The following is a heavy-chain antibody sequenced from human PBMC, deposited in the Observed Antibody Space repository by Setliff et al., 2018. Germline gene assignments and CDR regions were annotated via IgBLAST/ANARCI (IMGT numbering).Heavy chain of an antibody. J-gene: IGHJ4*02. D-gene: IGHD3-9*01. V-gene: IGHV3-48*03. CDR2: ITSSSSTI. CDR1: GFTFSSYE. Sequence: PGGSLRLSCAASGFTFSSYEMNWVRQAPGKGLEWVSYITSSSSTIDYADSVKGRFTISRDDAKNSLYLQMNSLRAEDTAVYYCACPDILTGLYDYWGQGTLVTVSS. CDR3: ACPDILTGLYDY.